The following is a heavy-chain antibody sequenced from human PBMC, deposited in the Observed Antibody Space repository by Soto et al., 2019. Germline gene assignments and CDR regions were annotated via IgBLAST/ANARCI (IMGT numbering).Heavy chain of an antibody. CDR1: SGSISSSNW. J-gene: IGHJ4*02. CDR3: ARGSRAAHSYYFDY. D-gene: IGHD6-6*01. Sequence: SETLSLTCAVSSGSISSSNWWSWVRQPPGKGLEWIGEIYHSGSTNYNPSLKSRVTISVDKSKNQFSLKLSSVTAADTAVYYCARGSRAAHSYYFDYWGQGTLVTVSS. V-gene: IGHV4-4*02. CDR2: IYHSGST.